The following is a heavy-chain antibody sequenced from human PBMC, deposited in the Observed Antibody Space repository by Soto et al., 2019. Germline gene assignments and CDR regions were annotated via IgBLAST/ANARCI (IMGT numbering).Heavy chain of an antibody. D-gene: IGHD3-10*01. V-gene: IGHV4-38-2*01. CDR3: SRGRSFCRVGVPIDA. CDR1: GLSIQTSYF. CDR2: ISHSGRA. Sequence: SKTLSLTCGVSGLSIQTSYFWGWIRQPPGKGLEWIGLISHSGRAISHPSSASRATIPLDTTNNAFSLTLKSVTAADTAVYYCSRGRSFCRVGVPIDAWGQGTLVTVSS. J-gene: IGHJ5*02.